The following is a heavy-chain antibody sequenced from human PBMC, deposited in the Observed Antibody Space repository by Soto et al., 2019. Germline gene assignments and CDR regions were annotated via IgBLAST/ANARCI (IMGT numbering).Heavy chain of an antibody. CDR1: GYSFTSYW. Sequence: GESLKISCKGSGYSFTSYWIGWVRQMPGKGLEWMGIIYPGDSDTRYSPSFQGQVTISADKSISTAYLQWSSLKASDTAMYYCASRTLRYSSGGICYYYYGMDVWGQGTTVTVSS. J-gene: IGHJ6*02. CDR2: IYPGDSDT. CDR3: ASRTLRYSSGGICYYYYGMDV. D-gene: IGHD2-15*01. V-gene: IGHV5-51*01.